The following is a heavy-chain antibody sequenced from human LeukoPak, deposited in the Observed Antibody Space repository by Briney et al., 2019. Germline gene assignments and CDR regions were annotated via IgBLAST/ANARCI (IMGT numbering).Heavy chain of an antibody. CDR1: GFTFSSYS. Sequence: GGSLRLSCAASGFTFSSYSMNWVRQAPGKGLEWVSSISSSSSYIYYADSVKGRFTISRDNAKNSLYLQMNSLRAEDTAVYYCARAGCSSTSCYHGLSDYWGQGTLVTVSS. V-gene: IGHV3-21*01. CDR3: ARAGCSSTSCYHGLSDY. D-gene: IGHD2-2*01. CDR2: ISSSSSYI. J-gene: IGHJ4*02.